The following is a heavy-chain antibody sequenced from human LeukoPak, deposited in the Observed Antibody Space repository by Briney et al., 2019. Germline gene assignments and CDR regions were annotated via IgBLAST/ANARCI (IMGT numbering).Heavy chain of an antibody. J-gene: IGHJ5*02. CDR2: IYYSGST. CDR1: GGSISSYY. V-gene: IGHV4-59*12. Sequence: SETLSLTCTVSGGSISSYYWSWIRQPPGKGLEWIGYIYYSGSTNYNPSLKSRVTMSVDTSKNQFSLKLSSVTAADTAVYYCARDLTDIVVVPAAMTGSTWFDPWGQGTLVTVSS. D-gene: IGHD2-2*01. CDR3: ARDLTDIVVVPAAMTGSTWFDP.